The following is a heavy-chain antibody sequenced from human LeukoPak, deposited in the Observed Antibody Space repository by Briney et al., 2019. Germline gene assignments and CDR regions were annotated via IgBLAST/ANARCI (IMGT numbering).Heavy chain of an antibody. CDR2: IYYSGST. J-gene: IGHJ1*01. Sequence: SETLSLTCTVSGGSMSSYYWTWIRQPPGKGLEWIGYIYYSGSTNYNPSLKSRVTISVDTSKNQFSLKLSSVTAADTAVYYCARLGEKSGYYPLQHCGQGTLVTVSS. CDR1: GGSMSSYY. CDR3: ARLGEKSGYYPLQH. D-gene: IGHD3-22*01. V-gene: IGHV4-59*01.